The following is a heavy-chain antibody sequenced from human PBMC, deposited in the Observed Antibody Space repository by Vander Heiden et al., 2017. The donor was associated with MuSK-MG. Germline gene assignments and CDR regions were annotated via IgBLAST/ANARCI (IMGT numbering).Heavy chain of an antibody. V-gene: IGHV4-39*07. D-gene: IGHD6-13*01. CDR3: ARVLRGIEYYFDY. CDR1: GGSISSSSYY. Sequence: QPQLQESGPGLVKPSETLSLTCTVSGGSISSSSYYWGWIRQPPGKGLEWIGSIYYSGSTYYNLSLKSRVTISVDTSKNQFSLKLSSVTAADTAVYYCARVLRGIEYYFDYWGQGTLVTVSS. J-gene: IGHJ4*02. CDR2: IYYSGST.